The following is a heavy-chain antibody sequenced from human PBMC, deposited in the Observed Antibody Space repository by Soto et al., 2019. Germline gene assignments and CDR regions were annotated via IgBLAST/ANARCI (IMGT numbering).Heavy chain of an antibody. V-gene: IGHV4-34*01. Sequence: SETLSLTCAVYGGSFSGYYWSWIRQPPGKGLEWIGEINHSGSTNYNPSLKSRVTISVDTSKNQFSLKLSSVTAADTAVYYCARPARCSSTSCYRYYYYMDVWGKGTTVTVS. CDR1: GGSFSGYY. CDR2: INHSGST. D-gene: IGHD2-2*01. J-gene: IGHJ6*03. CDR3: ARPARCSSTSCYRYYYYMDV.